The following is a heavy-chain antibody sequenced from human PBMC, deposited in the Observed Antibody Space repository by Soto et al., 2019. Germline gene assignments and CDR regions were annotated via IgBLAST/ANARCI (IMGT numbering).Heavy chain of an antibody. Sequence: GGSLRLSCAASGFTFSSNYMSWVRQAPGKGLEWVSVIYSGGSTYYADSVKGGFTIPRDNSKNTLYLQMNSLGAEDTAVYYCARDGGYSYGYDYWGQGTLVTVSS. CDR3: ARDGGYSYGYDY. V-gene: IGHV3-66*01. CDR1: GFTFSSNY. D-gene: IGHD5-18*01. J-gene: IGHJ4*02. CDR2: IYSGGST.